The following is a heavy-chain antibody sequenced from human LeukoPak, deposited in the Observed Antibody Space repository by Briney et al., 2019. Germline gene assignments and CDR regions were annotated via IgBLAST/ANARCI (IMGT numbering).Heavy chain of an antibody. D-gene: IGHD4-23*01. V-gene: IGHV3-74*03. CDR3: ARGGGNLLGY. CDR2: INSDGRST. J-gene: IGHJ4*02. CDR1: GFTFSSYA. Sequence: GGSLRLSCAASGFTFSSYAMSWVRQAPGKGLVWVSRINSDGRSTTYADSVKGRFTISRDNAKNTLYLQMNSLRAEDTAVYYCARGGGNLLGYWGQGTLVTVSS.